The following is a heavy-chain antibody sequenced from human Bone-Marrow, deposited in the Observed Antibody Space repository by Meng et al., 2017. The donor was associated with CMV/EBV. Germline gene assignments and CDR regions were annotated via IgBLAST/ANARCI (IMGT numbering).Heavy chain of an antibody. D-gene: IGHD4-17*01. V-gene: IGHV3-48*03. CDR2: ISSSGRTI. CDR1: GFTFSSYE. J-gene: IGHJ4*02. CDR3: AGGGDYGGQGTLVTVSSGESCAGGGDY. Sequence: GESLKISCAASGFTFSSYEMNWVRQAPGKGLEWVSHISSSGRTIYYADAVKGRFTIPRDNAENPPYLQMNSLGAEDTAVYYRAGGGDYGGQGTLVTVSSGESCAGGGDYWGQGTLVTVSS.